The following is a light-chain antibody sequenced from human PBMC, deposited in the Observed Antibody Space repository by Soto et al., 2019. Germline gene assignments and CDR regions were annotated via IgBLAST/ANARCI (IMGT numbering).Light chain of an antibody. CDR1: QSISSW. V-gene: IGKV1-5*03. Sequence: DIQMTQSPSTLSASVGDRVPITCRASQSISSWLAWYQQKPGKAPKLLIYKASSLESGVPSRFSGSGSGTEFTLTISSLQPDDFATYYCQQAITFGQGTRLEI. CDR3: QQAIT. J-gene: IGKJ5*01. CDR2: KAS.